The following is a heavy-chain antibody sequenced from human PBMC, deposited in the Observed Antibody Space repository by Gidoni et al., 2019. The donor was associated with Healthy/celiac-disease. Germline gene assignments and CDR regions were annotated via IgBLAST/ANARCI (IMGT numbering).Heavy chain of an antibody. J-gene: IGHJ3*02. V-gene: IGHV3-48*03. CDR3: ARAEPSITGTPDAFDI. CDR2: ISSSGSTI. Sequence: EVQLVESGGGLVQPGGSLRLSLAAPGFTFSSYEMNWVRQDPGKGLEWVSYISSSGSTIYYADSVKGRFTISRDNAKNSLYLQMNSLRAEDTAVYYCARAEPSITGTPDAFDIWGQGTMVTVSS. D-gene: IGHD1-7*01. CDR1: GFTFSSYE.